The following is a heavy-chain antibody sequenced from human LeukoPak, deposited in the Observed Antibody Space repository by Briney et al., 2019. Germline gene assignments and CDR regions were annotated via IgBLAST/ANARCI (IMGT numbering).Heavy chain of an antibody. J-gene: IGHJ4*02. CDR1: RGSISPYY. CDR3: ARLVSSSLDG. Sequence: PSETLSLTCTVSRGSISPYYWSWIRQPPGKGLEWIGYVSSSGSTNYNPSLKSRVTISVDRSKNQLSLKLSSVTAADTAVYCCARLVSSSLDGWGQGALVTAS. V-gene: IGHV4-59*08. D-gene: IGHD6-13*01. CDR2: VSSSGST.